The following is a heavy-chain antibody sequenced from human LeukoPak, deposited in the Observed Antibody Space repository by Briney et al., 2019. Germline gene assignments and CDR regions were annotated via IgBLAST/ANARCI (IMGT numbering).Heavy chain of an antibody. CDR2: IYNSGSA. CDR3: ARDVPAISGSYYYFDY. D-gene: IGHD3-10*01. V-gene: IGHV3-66*03. J-gene: IGHJ4*02. Sequence: GGSLRLSCAVSGFTVISNYMSWVRQAPGKGLEWVSVIYNSGSAYYADSVKGRFTISTDSSKNTLYLQMNSLRAEDTAVYYCARDVPAISGSYYYFDYWGQGTLVTVSS. CDR1: GFTVISNY.